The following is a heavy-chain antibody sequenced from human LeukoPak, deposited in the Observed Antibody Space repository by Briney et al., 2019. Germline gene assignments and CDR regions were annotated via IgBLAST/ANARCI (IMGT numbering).Heavy chain of an antibody. Sequence: PGGSLRLSCAASGFTVSGNHMSWVRQSPEKGLEWVAIIESSGDVVYANSVKGRFTISRDNSKNTVPLQLNSLRAEDTAMYYCARATYSRYWYFDPWGRGTLVTVSS. CDR3: ARATYSRYWYFDP. V-gene: IGHV3-66*01. CDR1: GFTVSGNH. CDR2: IESSGDV. J-gene: IGHJ2*01. D-gene: IGHD1-26*01.